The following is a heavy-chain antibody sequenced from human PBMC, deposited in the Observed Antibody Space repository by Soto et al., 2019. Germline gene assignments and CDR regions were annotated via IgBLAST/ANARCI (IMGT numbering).Heavy chain of an antibody. CDR2: IGTAGDP. CDR1: GFTFSSYD. J-gene: IGHJ3*02. CDR3: ARGRYCSGGSCYSDAFDI. V-gene: IGHV3-13*05. Sequence: GGSLRLSCAASGFTFSSYDMHWVRQATGKGLEWVSAIGTAGDPYYPGSVKGRFTISRENAKNSLYLQMNSLRAGDTAAYYCARGRYCSGGSCYSDAFDIWGQGTMVTVSS. D-gene: IGHD2-15*01.